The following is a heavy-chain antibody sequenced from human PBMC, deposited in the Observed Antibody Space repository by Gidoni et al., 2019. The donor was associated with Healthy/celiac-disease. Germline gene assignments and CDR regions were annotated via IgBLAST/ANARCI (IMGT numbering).Heavy chain of an antibody. J-gene: IGHJ4*02. CDR2: ISWDGGST. CDR3: AKGRCSGGSCYSIIDY. V-gene: IGHV3-43D*03. CDR1: GFTFDAYA. D-gene: IGHD2-15*01. Sequence: EVQLVESGGVVVQPGGSLRLSCAASGFTFDAYAMHWVRQAPGKGLEWVSLISWDGGSTYYADSVKGRFTISRDNSKNSLYLQMNSLRAEDTALYYCAKGRCSGGSCYSIIDYWGQGTLVTVSS.